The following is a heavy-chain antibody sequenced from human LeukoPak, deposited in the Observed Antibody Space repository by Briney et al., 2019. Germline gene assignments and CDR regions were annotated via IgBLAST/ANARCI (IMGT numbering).Heavy chain of an antibody. V-gene: IGHV5-51*01. D-gene: IGHD5-24*01. Sequence: GESLKISCKASGYSFSSYWITWVRQIPGKGLEWMGIINPADSDTRYSLSIQGQVTISADRSISTAYLQWSSLKASDTAIYYCARGEGGYNYAFWGQGTLVSVSS. CDR2: INPADSDT. CDR3: ARGEGGYNYAF. J-gene: IGHJ4*02. CDR1: GYSFSSYW.